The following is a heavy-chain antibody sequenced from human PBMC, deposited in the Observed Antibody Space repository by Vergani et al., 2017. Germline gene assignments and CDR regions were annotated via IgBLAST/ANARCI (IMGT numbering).Heavy chain of an antibody. J-gene: IGHJ3*01. CDR1: GYTFTSYG. CDR2: ISAYNGNT. CDR3: ARVAPSISEVTPTAFDV. D-gene: IGHD2-15*01. V-gene: IGHV1-18*04. Sequence: QVQLVQSGAEVKKPGASVKVSCKASGYTFTSYGISWVRQAPGQGLEWMGWISAYNGNTNYAQKLQGRVTMTTDTSTSTAYMELRSLRSDDTAVYFCARVAPSISEVTPTAFDVWGQGTMVTVSS.